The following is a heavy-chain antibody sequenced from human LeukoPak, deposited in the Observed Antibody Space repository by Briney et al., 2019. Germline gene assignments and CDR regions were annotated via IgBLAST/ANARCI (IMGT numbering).Heavy chain of an antibody. CDR1: GFTFSSYW. J-gene: IGHJ4*02. V-gene: IGHV3-7*03. CDR3: ATPLDYYDSSGYHQGGD. D-gene: IGHD3-22*01. CDR2: IKQDGSEK. Sequence: QPGGSLRLSCAASGFTFSSYWMSWVRQAPGKGLEWETNIKQDGSEKYYVDSVKGRFTIFRDNAKNSLYLQMNSLRAEDTAVYYCATPLDYYDSSGYHQGGDWGQGTLVTVSS.